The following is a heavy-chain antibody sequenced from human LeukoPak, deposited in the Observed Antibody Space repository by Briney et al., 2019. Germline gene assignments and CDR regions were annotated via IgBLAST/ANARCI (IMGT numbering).Heavy chain of an antibody. CDR2: IYHSGST. J-gene: IGHJ4*02. V-gene: IGHV4-38-2*02. D-gene: IGHD3/OR15-3a*01. Sequence: SETLSLTCTVSGYSISGGYYWGWIRQPPGKGLEWIGSIYHSGSTYYNASLKSRVTISIDTSKNQISLRLTSVTAADTAMYYCARQTGSGLFTLPGGQGTLVTVSS. CDR3: ARQTGSGLFTLP. CDR1: GYSISGGYY.